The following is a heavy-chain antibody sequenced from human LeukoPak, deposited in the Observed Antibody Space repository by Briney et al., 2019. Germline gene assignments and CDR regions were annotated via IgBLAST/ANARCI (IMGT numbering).Heavy chain of an antibody. D-gene: IGHD3-10*01. V-gene: IGHV3-7*01. Sequence: GGSLRLSCAASGFTFSSYWMSWVRQAPGKGLEWVANIKQDGSEKYYVDSVKGRFTISRDNSKNTLYLQMNSLRAEDTAVYYCAKSKTVTMVRGPSHYYYYMDVWGKGTTVTVSS. CDR2: IKQDGSEK. J-gene: IGHJ6*03. CDR3: AKSKTVTMVRGPSHYYYYMDV. CDR1: GFTFSSYW.